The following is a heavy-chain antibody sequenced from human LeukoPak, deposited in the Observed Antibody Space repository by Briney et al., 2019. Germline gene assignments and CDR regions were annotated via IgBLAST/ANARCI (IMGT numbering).Heavy chain of an antibody. CDR1: GGSISSGSYY. CDR2: IYTSGST. CDR3: ARDHRLQLDY. D-gene: IGHD4-11*01. V-gene: IGHV4-61*02. Sequence: PSQTLSLTCTVSGGSISSGSYYWSWIRQPAGKGLEWIGRIYTSGSTNYNPSLKSRVTISVDTSKNQFSLKLSSVTAADTAVYYCARDHRLQLDYWGQGTLVTVSS. J-gene: IGHJ4*02.